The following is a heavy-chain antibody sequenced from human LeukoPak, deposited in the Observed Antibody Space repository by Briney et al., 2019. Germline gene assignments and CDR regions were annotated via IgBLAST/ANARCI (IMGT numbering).Heavy chain of an antibody. V-gene: IGHV3-48*02. D-gene: IGHD6-19*01. J-gene: IGHJ3*02. CDR1: GFTFSAYS. CDR2: ISSGNSIL. CDR3: ARERRSSDQAFDI. Sequence: GRSLRLSCAVSGFTFSAYSMNWVRQAPGKGLEWVSYISSGNSILYYADSVKGRFTISRDNAKNSLYLQMNSLRDDDTAVYYCARERRSSDQAFDIWGQGTMVTVSS.